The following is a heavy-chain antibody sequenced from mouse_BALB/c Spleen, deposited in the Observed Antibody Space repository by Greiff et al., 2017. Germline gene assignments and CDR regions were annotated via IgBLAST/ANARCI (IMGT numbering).Heavy chain of an antibody. J-gene: IGHJ3*01. CDR3: ARRGAYYRYLFAY. CDR2: IDPANGNT. CDR1: GFNIKDTY. D-gene: IGHD2-14*01. Sequence: EVQLQQSGAELVKPGASVKLSCTASGFNIKDTYMHWVKQRPEQGLEWIGRIDPANGNTKYDPKFQGKATITADTSSNTAYLQLSSLTSEDTAVYYCARRGAYYRYLFAYWGQGTLVTVSA. V-gene: IGHV14-3*02.